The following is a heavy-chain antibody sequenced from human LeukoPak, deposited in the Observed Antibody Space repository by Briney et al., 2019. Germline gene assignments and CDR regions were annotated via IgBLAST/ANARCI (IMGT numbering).Heavy chain of an antibody. V-gene: IGHV4-34*01. CDR2: INHSGSS. D-gene: IGHD3-22*01. CDR1: GGSFNGYY. CDR3: ARTYYYDSSGYYYWARNAFDI. J-gene: IGHJ3*02. Sequence: SETLSLTCAVYGGSFNGYYWSWIRQPPGKGLEWIGEINHSGSSNYNPSLKSRVTISVDTSKNQFSLKLSSVTAADTAVYYCARTYYYDSSGYYYWARNAFDIWGQGTMVTVSS.